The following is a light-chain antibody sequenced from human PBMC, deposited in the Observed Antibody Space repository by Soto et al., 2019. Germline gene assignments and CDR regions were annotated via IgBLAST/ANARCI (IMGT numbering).Light chain of an antibody. Sequence: QSVLTQTPSASGTPGQTVTIPCSGSRSKIGNNAVSWYQQFPGTAPKLLSYNNNQRPSGVPDRFSGSKSGTSASLAISGLQSEDEADYYCATWDDSLNARGVFGGGTKLTVL. J-gene: IGLJ3*02. CDR3: ATWDDSLNARGV. CDR1: RSKIGNNA. V-gene: IGLV1-44*01. CDR2: NNN.